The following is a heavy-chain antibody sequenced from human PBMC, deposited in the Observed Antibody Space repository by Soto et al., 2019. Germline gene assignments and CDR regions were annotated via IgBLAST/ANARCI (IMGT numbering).Heavy chain of an antibody. D-gene: IGHD3-3*01. CDR3: ARSSALTISGVGGMDV. J-gene: IGHJ6*02. V-gene: IGHV1-2*02. Sequence: ASVKVSCKASGYSFTGYYIHCVRQAPGQGLEWMGWINPNSGGANYAQKFQGRVTMTRDTSTTTAYMELSRLRSNDTAVFYCARSSALTISGVGGMDVWGQGATVTVSS. CDR2: INPNSGGA. CDR1: GYSFTGYY.